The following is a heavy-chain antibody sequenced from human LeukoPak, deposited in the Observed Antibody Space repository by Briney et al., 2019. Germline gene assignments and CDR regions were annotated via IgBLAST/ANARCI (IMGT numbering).Heavy chain of an antibody. Sequence: PGGSLRLSCAASGFTFSSYAMSWVRQAPGKGLEWVSAISGSDFSTYYADSVKGRFTISRDNSKHTLYLQMDSLRVEDTAVYYCAKGSAAVRPYYFDYWGQGTLVTVSS. J-gene: IGHJ4*02. CDR2: ISGSDFST. CDR3: AKGSAAVRPYYFDY. D-gene: IGHD6-13*01. CDR1: GFTFSSYA. V-gene: IGHV3-23*01.